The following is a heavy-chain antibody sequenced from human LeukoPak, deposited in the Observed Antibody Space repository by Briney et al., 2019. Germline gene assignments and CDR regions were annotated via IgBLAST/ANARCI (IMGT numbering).Heavy chain of an antibody. CDR3: ARGLGATYYDFWSVFDI. V-gene: IGHV3-30-3*01. CDR2: ISYDGSNK. D-gene: IGHD3-3*01. Sequence: GGSLRLSCAASGFTFSSYAMHWVRQAPGKGLEWVAVISYDGSNKYYVDSVKDRFTISRDNSKNTLYLQMNSLRAEDTAVYYCARGLGATYYDFWSVFDIWGQGTMVTVSS. J-gene: IGHJ3*02. CDR1: GFTFSSYA.